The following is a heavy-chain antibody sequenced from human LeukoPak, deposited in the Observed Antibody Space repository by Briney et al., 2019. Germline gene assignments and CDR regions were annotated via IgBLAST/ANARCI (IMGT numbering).Heavy chain of an antibody. D-gene: IGHD1-26*01. CDR1: GFTFSSNA. J-gene: IGHJ4*02. V-gene: IGHV3-30-3*01. CDR3: ARGLLGATTSYFDY. CDR2: ITYDGSNK. Sequence: GRSLRLSCAASGFTFSSNAMHWVRQAPGKGLEWVAVITYDGSNKYYADSVKGRFTISRDNSRNMLYLQMNSLRAEDTAVYYCARGLLGATTSYFDYWGQGTLVTVSS.